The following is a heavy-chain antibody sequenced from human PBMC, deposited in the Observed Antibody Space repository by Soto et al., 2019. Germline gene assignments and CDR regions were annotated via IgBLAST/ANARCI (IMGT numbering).Heavy chain of an antibody. J-gene: IGHJ3*02. CDR1: GFTFSSYA. CDR2: ISGSGGST. CDR3: AKGRSVTATHDAFDI. V-gene: IGHV3-23*01. Sequence: GGSLRLSWAASGFTFSSYAMSWVRQAPGKGREWVSAISGSGGSTYYADSVKGRFTISRDNSKNTLYLQMNSLRAEDTAVYYCAKGRSVTATHDAFDIWGQGTMVTVSS. D-gene: IGHD2-21*02.